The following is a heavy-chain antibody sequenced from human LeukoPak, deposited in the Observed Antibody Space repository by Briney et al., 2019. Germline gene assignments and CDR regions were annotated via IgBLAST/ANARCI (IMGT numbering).Heavy chain of an antibody. V-gene: IGHV1-2*02. D-gene: IGHD2-2*01. CDR3: ARVVVVPAATRYYYGMDV. Sequence: GGSVRVSCKASGYTFTGYYMHWVRQAPGQGVEWMGWINPNSGGTNYAQKFQGRVTMTRDTSISTAYMELSRLRSDDTAVYYCARVVVVPAATRYYYGMDVWGQGTTVTVSS. CDR1: GYTFTGYY. CDR2: INPNSGGT. J-gene: IGHJ6*02.